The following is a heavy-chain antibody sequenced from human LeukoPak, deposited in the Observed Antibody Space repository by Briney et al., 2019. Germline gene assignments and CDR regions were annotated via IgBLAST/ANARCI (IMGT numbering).Heavy chain of an antibody. Sequence: PGGSLRLSCAASGFTFSSYAMSWVRQAPGKGLEWVSAISGSGGSTYYADSVKGRFTISRDNSKNTLYLQMNSLRAKDTAIYYCAKDLGYCSSTSCVDYWGQGTLVTVSS. J-gene: IGHJ4*02. CDR1: GFTFSSYA. V-gene: IGHV3-23*01. D-gene: IGHD2-2*01. CDR2: ISGSGGST. CDR3: AKDLGYCSSTSCVDY.